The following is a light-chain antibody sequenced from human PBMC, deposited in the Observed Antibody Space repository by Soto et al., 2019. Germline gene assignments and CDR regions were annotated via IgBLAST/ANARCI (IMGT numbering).Light chain of an antibody. CDR3: CSYAGTRTLYV. CDR1: SSDVGNYNL. V-gene: IGLV2-23*02. Sequence: QSALTQPASVSGSPGQSITISCTGTSSDVGNYNLVSWYQEYPGKAPKLIIYEFTKRPSGVSNRFSGSKSGNTASLTISGLQAEDEADYYCCSYAGTRTLYVFGTGTKVTVL. CDR2: EFT. J-gene: IGLJ1*01.